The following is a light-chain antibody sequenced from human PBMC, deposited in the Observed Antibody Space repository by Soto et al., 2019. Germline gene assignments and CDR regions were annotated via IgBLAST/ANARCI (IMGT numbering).Light chain of an antibody. CDR2: DVS. J-gene: IGLJ1*01. CDR1: SSDVGGYNY. V-gene: IGLV2-14*01. Sequence: QSVLTQPASVSGSPGQSITISCTGTSSDVGGYNYVSWYQQHPGKAPKLMIYDVSNRPSGVSNRFSGSKSGNTASLTISGLQAEDEADYYCSSYTSSGTDVFGTGTKLTVL. CDR3: SSYTSSGTDV.